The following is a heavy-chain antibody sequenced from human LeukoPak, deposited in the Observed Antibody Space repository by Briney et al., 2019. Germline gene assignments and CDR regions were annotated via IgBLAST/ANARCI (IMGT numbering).Heavy chain of an antibody. Sequence: ASVKVSCKASGYSLKDYFIHWLRQAPGQGPEWLGWINSKSGDTDYGQQFRGRVNMTRDMAITTIYLELHSLRIDDTAIYYCARADSSDNWYSMGYLNAWGQGSLVTVSS. J-gene: IGHJ5*02. D-gene: IGHD1-1*01. CDR3: ARADSSDNWYSMGYLNA. V-gene: IGHV1-2*02. CDR2: INSKSGDT. CDR1: GYSLKDYF.